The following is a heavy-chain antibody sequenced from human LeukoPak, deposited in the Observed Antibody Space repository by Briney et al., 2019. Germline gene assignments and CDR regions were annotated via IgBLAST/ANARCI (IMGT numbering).Heavy chain of an antibody. V-gene: IGHV3-23*01. J-gene: IGHJ4*02. CDR2: INVSGGST. CDR1: GFTFSSYA. Sequence: GGSLRLSCAASGFTFSSYAMSWVRQAPGKGLEWVSGINVSGGSTYYADSVKGRFTISRDNSKNTLYLQMNSLRAEDTAVYYCARVGYTGTWYSSPPFDYWGQGTLVTVSS. CDR3: ARVGYTGTWYSSPPFDY. D-gene: IGHD6-13*01.